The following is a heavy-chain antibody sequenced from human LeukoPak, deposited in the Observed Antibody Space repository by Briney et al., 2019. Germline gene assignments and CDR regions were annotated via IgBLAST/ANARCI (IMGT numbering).Heavy chain of an antibody. Sequence: GASVKVSCKASGYTFTGYYMHWVRQAPGQGLEWMGWINPDSGGTNFAQKFQGRVTMTRDTSISTAYMELSRMRSDDTAVYYCGRDFRDSLDYWGQGTLVTVSS. CDR1: GYTFTGYY. CDR3: GRDFRDSLDY. J-gene: IGHJ4*02. V-gene: IGHV1-2*02. CDR2: INPDSGGT.